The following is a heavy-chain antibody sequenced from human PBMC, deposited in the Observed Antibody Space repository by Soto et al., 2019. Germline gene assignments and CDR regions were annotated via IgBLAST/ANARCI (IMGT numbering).Heavy chain of an antibody. J-gene: IGHJ4*02. CDR1: GGSISGYY. D-gene: IGHD2-21*01. V-gene: IGHV4-59*08. CDR2: IYYNGST. CDR3: ARATKVGTVVPAYYFDY. Sequence: SETLSLTCTVSGGSISGYYWTWIRQPPGKGLEWTGFIYYNGSTNYNPSLKSRVTISVDTSKNQFSLKLSSLTAADTAVYYCARATKVGTVVPAYYFDYWGPGTLVTVSS.